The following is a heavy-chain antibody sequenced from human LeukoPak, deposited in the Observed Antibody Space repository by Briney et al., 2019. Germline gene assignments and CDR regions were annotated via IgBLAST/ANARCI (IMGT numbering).Heavy chain of an antibody. V-gene: IGHV1-46*01. CDR3: ARGVRFLEWGEGHYDY. CDR2: INPSGGST. D-gene: IGHD3-3*01. CDR1: GYTFTSYY. Sequence: VASVKVSFKASGYTFTSYYMHWVRQAPGQGLEWMGIINPSGGSTSYAQKFQGRVTMTRDTSTSTVYMELSSLRSEDTAVYYCARGVRFLEWGEGHYDYWGQGTLVTVSS. J-gene: IGHJ4*02.